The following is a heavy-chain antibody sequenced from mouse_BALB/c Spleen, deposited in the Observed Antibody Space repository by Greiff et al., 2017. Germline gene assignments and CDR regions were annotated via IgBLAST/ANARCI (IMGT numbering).Heavy chain of an antibody. CDR3: ARRDGNYFFAY. Sequence: EVMLVESGGGLVKPGGSLKLSCAASGFTFSSYTMSWVRQTPEKRLEWVATISSGGGNTYYPDSVKGRFTISRDNAKNNLYLQMSSLRSEDTALYYCARRDGNYFFAYWGQGTLVTVSA. CDR1: GFTFSSYT. CDR2: ISSGGGNT. V-gene: IGHV5-9*03. D-gene: IGHD2-1*01. J-gene: IGHJ3*01.